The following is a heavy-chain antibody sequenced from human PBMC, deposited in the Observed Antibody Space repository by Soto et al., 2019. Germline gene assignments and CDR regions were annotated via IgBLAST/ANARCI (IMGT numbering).Heavy chain of an antibody. CDR1: GLSLSNAKLG. D-gene: IGHD2-2*01. CDR3: ALIKDCSRTDCFLASFDP. CDR2: IFSNDDK. J-gene: IGHJ5*02. V-gene: IGHV2-26*01. Sequence: SGPTLAHPTETLTLTSTVSGLSLSNAKLGVSWIRQPPGKALEWLAHIFSNDDKSYSTSLDRRLTISKDTSKSQVVLTMTNLDPVDSGTYYCALIKDCSRTDCFLASFDPWGQGTLVT.